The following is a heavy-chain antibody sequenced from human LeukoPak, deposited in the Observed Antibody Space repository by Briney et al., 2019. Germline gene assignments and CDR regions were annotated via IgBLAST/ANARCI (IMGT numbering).Heavy chain of an antibody. D-gene: IGHD6-13*01. CDR2: IYHSGST. CDR1: GGSISSSNW. J-gene: IGHJ4*02. Sequence: SETLSLTCAVSGGSISSSNWWSWVRQPPGKGLEWIGEIYHSGSTNYNPSLKSRVTISVDKSKNQFSLKLSSVTAADTAVYYCARRGIAAAGKGFISYWGQGTQVTVSS. CDR3: ARRGIAAAGKGFISY. V-gene: IGHV4-4*02.